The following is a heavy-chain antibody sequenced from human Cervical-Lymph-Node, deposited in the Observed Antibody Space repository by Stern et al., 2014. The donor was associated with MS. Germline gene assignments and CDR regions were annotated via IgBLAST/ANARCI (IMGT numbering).Heavy chain of an antibody. V-gene: IGHV1-8*02. D-gene: IGHD2-2*01. CDR3: ARGRFRSTSFDH. CDR2: MNPNSGHT. J-gene: IGHJ4*02. CDR1: GYTFISHD. Sequence: QVQLVQSGAEVKKPGASVKVSCKISGYTFISHDLNWVRQATGQGLEWMGWMNPNSGHTGYAQKFQGRVSMTSNTSISTAFMELSSLTSEDTAVYYCARGRFRSTSFDHWGQGTLVTVSS.